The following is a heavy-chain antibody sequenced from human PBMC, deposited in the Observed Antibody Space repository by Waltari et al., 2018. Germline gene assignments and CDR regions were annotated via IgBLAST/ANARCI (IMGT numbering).Heavy chain of an antibody. CDR2: INPAGGAT. CDR1: GFSFSGFW. V-gene: IGHV3-74*01. Sequence: EVQLVESGGGLVQPGGSLRLSCAASGFSFSGFWMHWVRQAPGKGLEWVSRINPAGGATTYADSVGGRFTISRENAQNTLHLQMNSLRVEDTAMYYCTRDNWGTSDYWGQGTLVTVSS. J-gene: IGHJ4*02. D-gene: IGHD7-27*01. CDR3: TRDNWGTSDY.